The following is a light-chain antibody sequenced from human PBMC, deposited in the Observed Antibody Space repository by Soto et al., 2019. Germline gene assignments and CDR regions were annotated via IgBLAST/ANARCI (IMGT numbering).Light chain of an antibody. CDR2: ATS. CDR1: QSINTRY. V-gene: IGKV3-20*01. CDR3: QQYDDSARYK. Sequence: EIVLTQSPGTLSLSPGERATLSCRASQSINTRYSAWYQQKPGQPPRLLIYATSSRAPGIPDRFSGSGSGTDFTLTISRLEPEDFAVYYCQQYDDSARYKFGQATNLDIK. J-gene: IGKJ2*01.